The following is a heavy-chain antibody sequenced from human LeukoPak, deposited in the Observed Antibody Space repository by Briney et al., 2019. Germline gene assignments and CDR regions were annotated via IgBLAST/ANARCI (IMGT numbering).Heavy chain of an antibody. CDR1: GFTVSSNY. Sequence: GGSLRLSCAASGFTVSSNYMSWVRQAPGKGLEWVSVIYSGGSTYYADSVKGRFTISRDNAKNSLYLQMNSLRAEDTAVYYCARVSFGYSYDLDYWGQGTLVTVSS. V-gene: IGHV3-66*01. D-gene: IGHD5-18*01. CDR2: IYSGGST. J-gene: IGHJ4*02. CDR3: ARVSFGYSYDLDY.